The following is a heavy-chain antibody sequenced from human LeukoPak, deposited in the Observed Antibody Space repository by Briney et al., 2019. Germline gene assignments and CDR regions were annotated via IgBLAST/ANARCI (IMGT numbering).Heavy chain of an antibody. V-gene: IGHV1-46*01. D-gene: IGHD2-2*01. Sequence: ASVQVSCKTSGYTFTSYHMHWVRQAPGQGLEWVAIIKSTGDTTVYAQKFQGRVTVTRDTSTSAVYMDLSSLSSEDTAVYYCVREDAHTYYFDFWGPGTLVTVSS. CDR1: GYTFTSYH. CDR2: IKSTGDTT. CDR3: VREDAHTYYFDF. J-gene: IGHJ4*02.